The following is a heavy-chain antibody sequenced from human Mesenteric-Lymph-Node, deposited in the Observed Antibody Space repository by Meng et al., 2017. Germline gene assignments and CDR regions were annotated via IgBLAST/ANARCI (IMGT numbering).Heavy chain of an antibody. J-gene: IGHJ3*02. V-gene: IGHV3-23*01. Sequence: GESLKISCAASGFTFSSYAMSWVRQAPGKGLEWVSAISGSGGSTYYADSVKGRFTISRDNSKNKLYLQMNSLRAEDTAVYYCAKVYYRPPDAFDIWGQGTMVTVSS. CDR2: ISGSGGST. D-gene: IGHD1-26*01. CDR3: AKVYYRPPDAFDI. CDR1: GFTFSSYA.